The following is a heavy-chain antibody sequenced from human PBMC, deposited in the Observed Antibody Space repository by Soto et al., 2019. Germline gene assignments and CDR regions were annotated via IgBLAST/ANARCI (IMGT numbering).Heavy chain of an antibody. J-gene: IGHJ5*02. V-gene: IGHV4-34*01. Sequence: SETLSLTCAVYGGPFSGYYWSWIRQPPGKGLEWIGEINHSGSTNYNPSLKSRVTISVDTSKNQFSLKLSSVTAADTAVYYCARARITMVRGPNGRWFDPWGQGTLVTVSS. D-gene: IGHD3-10*01. CDR1: GGPFSGYY. CDR2: INHSGST. CDR3: ARARITMVRGPNGRWFDP.